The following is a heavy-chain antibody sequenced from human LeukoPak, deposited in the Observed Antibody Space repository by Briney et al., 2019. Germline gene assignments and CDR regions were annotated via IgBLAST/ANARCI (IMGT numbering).Heavy chain of an antibody. CDR3: AKGVRGGMDV. D-gene: IGHD3-10*01. V-gene: IGHV3-23*01. CDR2: ISGSGGST. Sequence: PGRSLRLSCAASGFTFSSYAMSWVRQAPGKGLEWVSGISGSGGSTYYADSVKGRFTISRDNSKNTLYLQMNSLRAEDTAVYYCAKGVRGGMDVWGQGTTVTVSS. CDR1: GFTFSSYA. J-gene: IGHJ6*02.